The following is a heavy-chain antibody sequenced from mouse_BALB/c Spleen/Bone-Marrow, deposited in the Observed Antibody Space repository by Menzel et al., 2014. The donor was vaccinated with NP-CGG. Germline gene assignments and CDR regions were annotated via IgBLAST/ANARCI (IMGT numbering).Heavy chain of an antibody. CDR3: ARGGISVDY. Sequence: QVQLKQSGAELVRPGSSVKISCKSSGYAFSTYWINWVKQRPGQGLEWIGQIYPGDGDTDFNGKFKGKATLTADRSSNTAYMEFSSLTSEDSAVYFCARGGISVDYWGQGTTLTVSS. CDR2: IYPGDGDT. CDR1: GYAFSTYW. V-gene: IGHV1-80*01. J-gene: IGHJ2*01.